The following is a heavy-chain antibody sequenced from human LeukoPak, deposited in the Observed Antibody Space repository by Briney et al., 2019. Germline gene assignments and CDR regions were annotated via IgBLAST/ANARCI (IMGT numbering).Heavy chain of an antibody. D-gene: IGHD3-10*01. Sequence: QAGGSLRLSCAASGFTFSSYYMSWVRQAPGKGLEWVANIKKDGSEKYYVDSVRGRFTISRDNAKNSLDLQMNSLRVEDTGIYYCVKVAKYYYGSETYYFFEHWGQGTPVTASS. CDR1: GFTFSSYY. J-gene: IGHJ4*02. CDR2: IKKDGSEK. CDR3: VKVAKYYYGSETYYFFEH. V-gene: IGHV3-7*01.